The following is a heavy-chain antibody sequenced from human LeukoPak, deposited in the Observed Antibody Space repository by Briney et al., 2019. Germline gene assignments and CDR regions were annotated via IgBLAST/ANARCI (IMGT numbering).Heavy chain of an antibody. V-gene: IGHV3-23*01. Sequence: GGSLRLSCAASGFTFSNYGMSWVRQTPGRGLEWVSALIGSGGTTYYADSVKGRFTISRDNPKNTLYLQMNSLRAEDTAVYYCAKGRVGHSPGYYYGNDAFDIWGQGTMVTVSS. D-gene: IGHD3-22*01. CDR1: GFTFSNYG. CDR3: AKGRVGHSPGYYYGNDAFDI. CDR2: LIGSGGTT. J-gene: IGHJ3*02.